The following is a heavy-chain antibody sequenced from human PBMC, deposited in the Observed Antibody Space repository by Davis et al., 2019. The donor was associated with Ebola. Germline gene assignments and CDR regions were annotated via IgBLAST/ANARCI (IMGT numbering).Heavy chain of an antibody. J-gene: IGHJ6*02. CDR3: TREHTIFGVVTLEFYYYGMDV. CDR1: GFTVSSNY. Sequence: GESLKISCAASGFTVSSNYMSWVRQAPGKGLEWVSVIYSGGSTYYADSVKGRFTISRHNSKNTLYLQMNSLRAEDTAVYYCTREHTIFGVVTLEFYYYGMDVWGQGTTVTVSS. D-gene: IGHD3-3*01. V-gene: IGHV3-53*04. CDR2: IYSGGST.